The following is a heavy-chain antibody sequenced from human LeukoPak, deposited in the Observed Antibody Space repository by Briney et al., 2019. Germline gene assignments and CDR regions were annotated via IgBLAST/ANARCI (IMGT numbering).Heavy chain of an antibody. CDR1: GYTFTGYY. Sequence: ASVKVSCKASGYTFTGYYMHWVRQAPGQGLEWMGRINPNSGGTNYAQKFQGRVTMTRDTSISTAYMELRRLRSDDTAVYYCARETLSGARFDPWGQGTLVTVSS. V-gene: IGHV1-2*06. CDR3: ARETLSGARFDP. CDR2: INPNSGGT. J-gene: IGHJ5*02. D-gene: IGHD1-26*01.